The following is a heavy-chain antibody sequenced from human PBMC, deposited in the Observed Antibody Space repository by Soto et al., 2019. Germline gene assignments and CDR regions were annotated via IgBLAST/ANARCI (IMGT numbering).Heavy chain of an antibody. Sequence: EVQLLESGGGLVQPGGSLRLSCAASGFTFSTYAMSWVRQAPGKGLEWVSGISGGGGGTSYADSVKGRFTISRDKSKNTLYLQMNSLRAEDTAVYYCAKTLWFGELSPCDYWGQGTLVTVSS. CDR2: ISGGGGGT. CDR1: GFTFSTYA. CDR3: AKTLWFGELSPCDY. D-gene: IGHD3-10*01. V-gene: IGHV3-23*01. J-gene: IGHJ4*02.